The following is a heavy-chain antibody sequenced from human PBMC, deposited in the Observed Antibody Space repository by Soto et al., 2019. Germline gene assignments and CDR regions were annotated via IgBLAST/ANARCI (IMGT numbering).Heavy chain of an antibody. Sequence: QVQLVQSGAEVKKPGASVKVSCKASGYTFTGYYMHWVRQAPGQGLAWMGWINPNSGGTNYAQKFQGRVTMTRDTSISTAYRELSRLRSDDTAVYYCARGPYDSRGYYPFAYWGQGTLVTVS. J-gene: IGHJ4*02. D-gene: IGHD3-22*01. CDR3: ARGPYDSRGYYPFAY. CDR1: GYTFTGYY. CDR2: INPNSGGT. V-gene: IGHV1-2*02.